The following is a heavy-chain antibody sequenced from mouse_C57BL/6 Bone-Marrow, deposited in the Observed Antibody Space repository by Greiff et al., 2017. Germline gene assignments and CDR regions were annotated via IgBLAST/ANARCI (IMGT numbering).Heavy chain of an antibody. D-gene: IGHD2-12*01. CDR3: ARSSYYSYYVDY. CDR2: ISDGGSYT. V-gene: IGHV5-4*03. CDR1: GFTFSSYA. J-gene: IGHJ2*01. Sequence: EVNVVESGGGLVKPGGSLKLSCAASGFTFSSYAMSWVRQTPEKRLEWVATISDGGSYTYYPDNVKGRFTISRDNAKNNLYLQMSHLKSEETAMYYCARSSYYSYYVDYWGQGTTLTVSS.